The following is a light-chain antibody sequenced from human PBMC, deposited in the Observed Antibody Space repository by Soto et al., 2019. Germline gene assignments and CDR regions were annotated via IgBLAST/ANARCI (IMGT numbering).Light chain of an antibody. CDR3: QQCNSYPIT. CDR2: DVS. CDR1: QDIRGA. V-gene: IGKV1-13*02. Sequence: AIQLTQSPSSLSASVGDRVTITCRASQDIRGALAWYQQKPGKAPKILIYDVSTLESGVPSRFSGSSSGTDCTLTISSLQPVDFATYYCQQCNSYPITFGQGTRLEIK. J-gene: IGKJ5*01.